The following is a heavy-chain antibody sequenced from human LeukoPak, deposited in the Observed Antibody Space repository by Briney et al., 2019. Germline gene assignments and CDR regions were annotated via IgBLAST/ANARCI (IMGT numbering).Heavy chain of an antibody. CDR3: ARAPDYYDSSGYFPY. Sequence: ASVKVSCKASGYTFTGYYMHWVRQAPGQGLEWMGWINPNSGGTNYAQKFQGRVTMTRDTSISTAYMELSRLRSDDTAVYYRARAPDYYDSSGYFPYWGQGTLVTVSS. CDR2: INPNSGGT. J-gene: IGHJ4*02. D-gene: IGHD3-22*01. CDR1: GYTFTGYY. V-gene: IGHV1-2*02.